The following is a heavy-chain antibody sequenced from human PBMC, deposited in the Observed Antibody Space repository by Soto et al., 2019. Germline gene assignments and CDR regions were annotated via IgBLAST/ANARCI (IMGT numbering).Heavy chain of an antibody. CDR2: IWYDGSNK. CDR1: GFTFSSYG. CDR3: ARVAGSYSGYDSFDY. D-gene: IGHD5-12*01. J-gene: IGHJ4*02. Sequence: PGGSLRLSCAASGFTFSSYGIHWVRQAPGKGLEWVAVIWYDGSNKYYADSVKGRFTISRDNSKNTLYLQMNSLRAEDTAVYYCARVAGSYSGYDSFDYWGQGTLVTVSS. V-gene: IGHV3-33*01.